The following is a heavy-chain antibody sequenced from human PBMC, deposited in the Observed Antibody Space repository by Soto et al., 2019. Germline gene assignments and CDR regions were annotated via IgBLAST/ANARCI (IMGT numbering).Heavy chain of an antibody. Sequence: GGSLRLSCAASGFTFSSYWMTWVRQAPGKGLEWVANIKQDGSEKYYVDSVKGRFTISRGNAKNSLYLQMNSLRAEESAVYYCARALYSSSWSEGYWGQGTLVTVSS. V-gene: IGHV3-7*01. D-gene: IGHD6-13*01. CDR3: ARALYSSSWSEGY. CDR1: GFTFSSYW. J-gene: IGHJ4*02. CDR2: IKQDGSEK.